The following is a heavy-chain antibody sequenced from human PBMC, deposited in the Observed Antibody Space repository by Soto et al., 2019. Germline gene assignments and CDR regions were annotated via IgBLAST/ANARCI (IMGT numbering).Heavy chain of an antibody. V-gene: IGHV4-39*01. J-gene: IGHJ4*02. D-gene: IGHD6-13*01. Sequence: SETLSLTCTVSGGSISSSSYYWGWIRQPPGKGLEWIGSIYYSGSTYYNPSLKSRVTISVDTSKNQFSLKLSSVTAADTAVYYCARLITYRSNWVETRNYFDYWGQGTLVTVS. CDR2: IYYSGST. CDR3: ARLITYRSNWVETRNYFDY. CDR1: GGSISSSSYY.